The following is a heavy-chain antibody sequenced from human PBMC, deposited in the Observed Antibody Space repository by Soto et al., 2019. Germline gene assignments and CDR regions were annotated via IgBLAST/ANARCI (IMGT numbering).Heavy chain of an antibody. Sequence: LRLSCAASGFTFSRYSMNWVRQAPGKGLEWVSSISSSSSYTYYADSVKGRFTISRDNAKNSLYLQMNSLRAEDTAVYYCARDRLVAATSAPPYYYFGMDVWGQGTTVTVSS. CDR3: ARDRLVAATSAPPYYYFGMDV. J-gene: IGHJ6*02. D-gene: IGHD2-15*01. CDR2: ISSSSSYT. V-gene: IGHV3-21*01. CDR1: GFTFSRYS.